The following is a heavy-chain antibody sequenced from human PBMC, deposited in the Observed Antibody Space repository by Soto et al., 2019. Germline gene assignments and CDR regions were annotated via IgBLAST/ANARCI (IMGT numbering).Heavy chain of an antibody. V-gene: IGHV4-61*01. Sequence: SETLSLTCTVSGDSVTSGSHYWSWIRQPPGKGLEYIGYIFYSENTSYHPSLKSRVTISVDTSKNQFSLKLSSVTAADTALYYCASVPVGMATTGYHCSYDVDVWGQGTTVTVSS. D-gene: IGHD5-12*01. CDR2: IFYSENT. CDR3: ASVPVGMATTGYHCSYDVDV. CDR1: GDSVTSGSHY. J-gene: IGHJ6*02.